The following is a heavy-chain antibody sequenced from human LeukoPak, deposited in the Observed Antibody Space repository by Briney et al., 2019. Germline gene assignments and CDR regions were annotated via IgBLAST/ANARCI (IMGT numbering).Heavy chain of an antibody. CDR2: VYRSGTT. Sequence: SETLSLTCVVSGYSISSGYQWGWIRQPPGKGLEWIGVVYRSGTTYYDPSLKSRVTISVDTSKNQISLKVRSATATDTAIYYCARENWIFDYWGQGILVTVSS. D-gene: IGHD1-1*01. CDR3: ARENWIFDY. CDR1: GYSISSGYQ. J-gene: IGHJ4*02. V-gene: IGHV4-38-2*02.